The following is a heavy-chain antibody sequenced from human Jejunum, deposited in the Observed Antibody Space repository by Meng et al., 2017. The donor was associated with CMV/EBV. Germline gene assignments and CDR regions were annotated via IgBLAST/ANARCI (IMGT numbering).Heavy chain of an antibody. V-gene: IGHV4-30-4*01. CDR3: VRAQRNIVGTITWFDP. CDR2: IYHSGST. D-gene: IGHD5-12*01. Sequence: QVQLQESGPGLVKPSQTLSLTCAVSGASISSGCCYWGWVRQSPGKGLEWIGYIYHSGSTYYSPSLKNRVTMSVDTSKNQFSMNMNSLTAADTAVYYCVRAQRNIVGTITWFDPWGQGTLVTVSS. J-gene: IGHJ5*02. CDR1: GASISSGCCY.